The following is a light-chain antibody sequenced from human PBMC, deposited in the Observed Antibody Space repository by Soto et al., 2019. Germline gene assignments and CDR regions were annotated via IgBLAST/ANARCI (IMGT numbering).Light chain of an antibody. V-gene: IGKV3-11*01. CDR3: QQRSNWSWT. CDR1: QSVASRN. Sequence: EIVLTQSPGTLSLSPGERATLSCRASQSVASRNLAWYQQKPGQSPRLLIYDASNRATGIPARFSGSGSGTDFTLTISSLEPEDFAVYYCQQRSNWSWTFGQGTKVDIK. J-gene: IGKJ1*01. CDR2: DAS.